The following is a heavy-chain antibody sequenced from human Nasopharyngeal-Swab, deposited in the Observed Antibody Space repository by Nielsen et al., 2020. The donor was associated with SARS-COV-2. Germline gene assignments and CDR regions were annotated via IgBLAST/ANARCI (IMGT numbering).Heavy chain of an antibody. Sequence: VHVSSPASGFAFTSSAVQWVRQARGQRLEWIGWIVVGSVNTNYAQKFQARVTITRDMSTSTAYMELSSLRSEDTAVYFCASRFNGRWRGSFDYWGQGTLVTVSS. J-gene: IGHJ4*02. D-gene: IGHD4-23*01. V-gene: IGHV1-58*01. CDR1: GFAFTSSA. CDR3: ASRFNGRWRGSFDY. CDR2: IVVGSVNT.